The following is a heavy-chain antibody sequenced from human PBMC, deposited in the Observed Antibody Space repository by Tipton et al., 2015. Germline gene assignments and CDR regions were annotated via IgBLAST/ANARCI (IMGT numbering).Heavy chain of an antibody. D-gene: IGHD6-25*01. CDR2: IKSKAYGGTI. CDR3: TTDPSPPGSGSNSDF. V-gene: IGHV3-15*01. CDR1: GFTFSDYW. Sequence: SLRLSCAASGFTFSDYWMSWVRQAPGKGLEWVGRIKSKAYGGTIDYAAPVKGRFTISTDDSKNTLYLQMNSLKAEDTAVYYCTTDPSPPGSGSNSDFWGQGTLVTVSS. J-gene: IGHJ4*02.